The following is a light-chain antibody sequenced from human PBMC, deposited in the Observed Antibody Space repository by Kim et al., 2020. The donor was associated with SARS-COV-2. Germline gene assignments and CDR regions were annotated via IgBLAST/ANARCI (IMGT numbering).Light chain of an antibody. Sequence: SPGERAALTCRASQSVSSNLAWYQQKPRQAPTLLIYGASTRATGIPARFSGSGSGTEFTLTISSLQSEDFAVYYCQQYNNWPPWTFGQGTKVDIK. CDR1: QSVSSN. V-gene: IGKV3-15*01. J-gene: IGKJ1*01. CDR3: QQYNNWPPWT. CDR2: GAS.